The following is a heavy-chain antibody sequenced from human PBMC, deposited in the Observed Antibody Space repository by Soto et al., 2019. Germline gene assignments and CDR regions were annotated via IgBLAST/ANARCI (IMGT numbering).Heavy chain of an antibody. CDR1: GGTFSSYA. CDR3: ARTGIAAADHWFDP. J-gene: IGHJ5*02. V-gene: IGHV1-69*13. Sequence: SVKVSFKASGGTFSSYAISWVRQAPGQGLEWMGGIIPIFGTANYAQKFQGRVTITADESTSTAYMELSSLRSEDTAVYYCARTGIAAADHWFDPWGQGTLVTVSS. D-gene: IGHD6-13*01. CDR2: IIPIFGTA.